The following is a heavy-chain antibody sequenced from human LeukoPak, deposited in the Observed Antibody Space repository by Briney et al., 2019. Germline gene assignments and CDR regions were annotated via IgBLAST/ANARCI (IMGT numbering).Heavy chain of an antibody. CDR3: ARGGIPQFYYYMDV. J-gene: IGHJ6*03. D-gene: IGHD3-16*01. V-gene: IGHV1-46*01. CDR1: GYTFTDYY. Sequence: GASVKVSCKASGYTFTDYYMFWVRQAPGQGLEWMGIINPSGSSTRYAQKFQGRVTMTRDMSTSTVYMELSSLRSEDTAVYYCARGGIPQFYYYMDVWGKGTTVTVSS. CDR2: INPSGSST.